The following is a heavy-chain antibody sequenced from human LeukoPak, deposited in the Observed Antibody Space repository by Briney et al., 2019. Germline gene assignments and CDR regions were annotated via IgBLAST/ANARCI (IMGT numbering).Heavy chain of an antibody. Sequence: SETLSLTCTVSGGSISSYYWSWIRQPPGKGLEWIGYIYTSGSTNYNPSLKSRVTISVDTSKNQFSLKLSSVTAADTAVYYCARRIRGVIDNWFDPWGQGTLVTVSS. V-gene: IGHV4-4*09. D-gene: IGHD3-10*01. J-gene: IGHJ5*02. CDR3: ARRIRGVIDNWFDP. CDR1: GGSISSYY. CDR2: IYTSGST.